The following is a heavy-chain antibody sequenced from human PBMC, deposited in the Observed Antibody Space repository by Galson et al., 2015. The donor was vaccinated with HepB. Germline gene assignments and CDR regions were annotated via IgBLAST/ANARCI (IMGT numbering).Heavy chain of an antibody. CDR3: AKDCAHVDNPSDYFDH. D-gene: IGHD1-14*01. CDR2: ILSDGSEK. CDR1: GFTFSSYA. V-gene: IGHV3-30*18. J-gene: IGHJ4*02. Sequence: SLRLSCAASGFTFSSYAMHWVRQAPGKGLEWVAVILSDGSEKFYADSVKGRFTVSRDNSQNTLNLQMNSLRDEDTAVYYCAKDCAHVDNPSDYFDHWGQGTLVTVSS.